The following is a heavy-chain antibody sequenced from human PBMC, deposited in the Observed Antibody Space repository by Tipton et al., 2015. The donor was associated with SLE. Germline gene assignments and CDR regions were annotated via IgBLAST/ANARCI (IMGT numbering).Heavy chain of an antibody. CDR3: ARGGYDYVWGSYRSHGFDV. Sequence: SLRLSCAASGFTFSSYGMHWGRQAPGKGLEWVAVIWYDGRNKYYADSVKGRFTISRDNSKNTLYLQMNSLRVEDTAVYYCARGGYDYVWGSYRSHGFDVWGQGTMVTVSS. V-gene: IGHV3-33*01. D-gene: IGHD3-16*01. J-gene: IGHJ3*01. CDR1: GFTFSSYG. CDR2: IWYDGRNK.